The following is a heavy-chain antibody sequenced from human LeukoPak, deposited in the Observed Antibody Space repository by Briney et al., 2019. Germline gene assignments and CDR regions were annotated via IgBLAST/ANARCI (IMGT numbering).Heavy chain of an antibody. CDR1: GGSFSGYY. CDR2: INHSGST. J-gene: IGHJ5*02. CDR3: ARGIRYYYDSSGYYPLNWFDP. Sequence: KPSGTLSLACAVYGGSFSGYYWSWIRQPPGKGLEWIGEINHSGSTNYNPSLKSRVTISVDTSKNQFSLKLSSVTAADTAVYYCARGIRYYYDSSGYYPLNWFDPWGQGTLVTVSS. V-gene: IGHV4-34*01. D-gene: IGHD3-22*01.